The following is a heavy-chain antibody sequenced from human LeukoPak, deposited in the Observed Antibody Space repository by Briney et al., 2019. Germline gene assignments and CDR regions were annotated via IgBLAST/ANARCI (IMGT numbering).Heavy chain of an antibody. CDR1: GFTFSSYA. CDR3: AKGPRGQQPVNWFDP. D-gene: IGHD6-6*01. Sequence: GGSLRLSCAASGFTFSSYAMSWVRQAPGKGLEWVSAISGRGGGTYYADSVKGRFTISRDNSKNTLYLQMNSLRAGDTAVYYCAKGPRGQQPVNWFDPWGQGALVTVST. J-gene: IGHJ5*02. CDR2: ISGRGGGT. V-gene: IGHV3-23*01.